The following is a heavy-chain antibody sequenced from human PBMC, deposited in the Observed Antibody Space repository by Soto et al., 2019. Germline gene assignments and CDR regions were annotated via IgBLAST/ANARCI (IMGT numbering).Heavy chain of an antibody. CDR1: GGSISSYH. D-gene: IGHD2-15*01. V-gene: IGHV4-59*01. Sequence: SETLSLTCTVSGGSISSYHWSWIRQPPGKGLEWIGYIYYSGSTNYNPSLKSRVTISVDTSKNQFSLKLSSVTAADTAVYYCVCDNCSGGSCYYDWGQGTLVPVSS. CDR3: VCDNCSGGSCYYD. CDR2: IYYSGST. J-gene: IGHJ4*02.